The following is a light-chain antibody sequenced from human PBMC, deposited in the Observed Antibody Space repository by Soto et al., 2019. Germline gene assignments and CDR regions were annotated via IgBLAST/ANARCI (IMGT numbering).Light chain of an antibody. CDR1: SIDVGAYTY. Sequence: QSELTHPASVSGSPGQSITISCSGTSIDVGAYTYVSWYQVHPGEPPKLVIYDVSKRPSGVSNRFSGSKSGNTASLTISGLQAEDEGDYYCSSYRSTSTLGVFGTGTKVTVL. CDR2: DVS. J-gene: IGLJ1*01. V-gene: IGLV2-14*03. CDR3: SSYRSTSTLGV.